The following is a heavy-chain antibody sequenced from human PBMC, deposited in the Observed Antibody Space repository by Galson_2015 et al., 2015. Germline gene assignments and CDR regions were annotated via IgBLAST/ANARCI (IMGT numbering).Heavy chain of an antibody. J-gene: IGHJ4*02. Sequence: SLRLSCAASEFTFSSYYMSWVRQAPGKGLEWVSSVSSTTTYIYYADSVKGRFTISRDNAKNSLYLQMNSLGAEDTAVYYSARQILDYDFWSGYYPTNFDYWGQGTLVTVSS. D-gene: IGHD3-3*01. V-gene: IGHV3-21*01. CDR2: VSSTTTYI. CDR1: EFTFSSYY. CDR3: ARQILDYDFWSGYYPTNFDY.